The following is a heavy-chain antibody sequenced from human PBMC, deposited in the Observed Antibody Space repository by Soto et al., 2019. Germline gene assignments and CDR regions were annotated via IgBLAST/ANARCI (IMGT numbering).Heavy chain of an antibody. D-gene: IGHD6-19*01. Sequence: QVQLVQSGAEVKKPGSSVKVSCKASGGTFSSYTISWVRQAPGQGLEWMGRIIPILGIANYAQKFQGRVTITADKSTSPAYMEQSSLRSEDTAVYYCARDRFSSSGWYLSYYYFDYWGQGTLVTVS. J-gene: IGHJ4*02. CDR3: ARDRFSSSGWYLSYYYFDY. CDR1: GGTFSSYT. CDR2: IIPILGIA. V-gene: IGHV1-69*08.